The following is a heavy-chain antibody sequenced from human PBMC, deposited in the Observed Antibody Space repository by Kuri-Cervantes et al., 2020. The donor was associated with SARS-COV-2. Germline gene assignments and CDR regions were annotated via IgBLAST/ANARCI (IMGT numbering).Heavy chain of an antibody. V-gene: IGHV1-18*01. CDR2: ISAYNGDT. Sequence: ASVKVSCKASGYTFTSYGISWVRQAPGQGLEWMGWISAYNGDTNYAQKLQGRVTMTTDTSTSTAYMELRSLRSDDTAVYYCARDSGSRLLWFGELWLDYWGQGNLVTVSS. CDR1: GYTFTSYG. J-gene: IGHJ4*02. CDR3: ARDSGSRLLWFGELWLDY. D-gene: IGHD3-10*01.